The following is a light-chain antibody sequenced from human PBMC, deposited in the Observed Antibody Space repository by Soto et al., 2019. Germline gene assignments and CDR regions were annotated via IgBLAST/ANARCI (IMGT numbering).Light chain of an antibody. Sequence: DIQMTQSPSTLSASVGDRVTITCRASQSISSWLAWYQQKPGKAPKLLIYDASSLESGVPSRLSGSGSGAEFTHTISSLQPDDFETYYWQQYNSYSITFGGGTKVEIK. CDR2: DAS. J-gene: IGKJ4*01. CDR3: QQYNSYSIT. V-gene: IGKV1-5*01. CDR1: QSISSW.